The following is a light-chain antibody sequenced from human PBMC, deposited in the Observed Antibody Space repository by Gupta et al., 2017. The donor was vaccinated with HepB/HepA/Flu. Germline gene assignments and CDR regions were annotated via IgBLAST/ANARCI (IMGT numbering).Light chain of an antibody. CDR2: DAS. CDR3: QQRTNWPTST. Sequence: EIVLTQSPATLSLSPGERATLSCRASQSVSSHLAWYQQKPGQAPRLLIYDASNRATGIPARFSGSGSGTDFTLTISSLEPEDFAIYYCQQRTNWPTSTFGQGTKVEIK. CDR1: QSVSSH. J-gene: IGKJ1*01. V-gene: IGKV3-11*01.